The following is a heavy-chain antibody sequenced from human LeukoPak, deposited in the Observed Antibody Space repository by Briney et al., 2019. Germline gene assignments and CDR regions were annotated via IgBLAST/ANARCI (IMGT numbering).Heavy chain of an antibody. Sequence: GGSLRLSCAASGFTFSNAWMSWVRQAPGKGLEWVGRIKSKTDGGTTDYAAPVKGRFTISRDDSKNTLYLQMNSLKTEDTAVHYCTTQLLWFGESLGYWGQGTLVTVSS. V-gene: IGHV3-15*01. CDR2: IKSKTDGGTT. CDR1: GFTFSNAW. J-gene: IGHJ4*02. CDR3: TTQLLWFGESLGY. D-gene: IGHD3-10*01.